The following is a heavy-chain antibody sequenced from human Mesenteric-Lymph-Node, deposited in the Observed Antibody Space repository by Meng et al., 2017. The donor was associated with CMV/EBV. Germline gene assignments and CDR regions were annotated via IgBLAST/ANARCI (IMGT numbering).Heavy chain of an antibody. CDR3: ARAMGVSLRSSTSCLDY. CDR1: GYTFTGYY. J-gene: IGHJ4*02. D-gene: IGHD2-2*01. CDR2: INPRSGGT. Sequence: ASVKVSCKASGYTFTGYYIHWVRQAPGQGLEWMGWINPRSGGTNYAQKFQGRVTMIRDTSISTVYMELNRLRSDDTAVYYCARAMGVSLRSSTSCLDYWGQGTLVTVSS. V-gene: IGHV1-2*02.